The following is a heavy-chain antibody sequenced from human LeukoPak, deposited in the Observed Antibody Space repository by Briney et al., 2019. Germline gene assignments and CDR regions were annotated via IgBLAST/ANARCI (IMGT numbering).Heavy chain of an antibody. D-gene: IGHD4-17*01. CDR3: ARTTSLTASGYDC. CDR2: MNPYNGDR. Sequence: ASVKVSCTTSGYTFSTYHIEWVRQATGQGLEWLGWMNPYNGDRGYAQKFQGRLSITSDTSISTAYMELSSLKSDDTAVYFCARTTSLTASGYDCWGQGTLVTVSS. J-gene: IGHJ4*02. V-gene: IGHV1-8*03. CDR1: GYTFSTYH.